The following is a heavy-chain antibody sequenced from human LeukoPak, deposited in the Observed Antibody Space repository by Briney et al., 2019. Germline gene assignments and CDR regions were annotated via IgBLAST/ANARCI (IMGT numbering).Heavy chain of an antibody. V-gene: IGHV4-61*02. D-gene: IGHD3-3*01. CDR1: GGSISSGSYY. Sequence: SETLSLTCAVSGGSISSGSYYWSCIRQPAGKGLEWIGRIYTSGSTNYNPSLKSRVTISVDTSKTQFSLKLSSVTAADTAVYYCARDSGVAYDFWSGFTPDYYYYYMDVWGKGTTVTVSS. CDR3: ARDSGVAYDFWSGFTPDYYYYYMDV. CDR2: IYTSGST. J-gene: IGHJ6*03.